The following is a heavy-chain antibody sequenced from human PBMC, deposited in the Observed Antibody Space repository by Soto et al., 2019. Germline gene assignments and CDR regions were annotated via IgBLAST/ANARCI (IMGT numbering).Heavy chain of an antibody. CDR1: GYTFTSYD. CDR2: MNPNSGNT. J-gene: IGHJ4*02. V-gene: IGHV1-8*01. CDR3: ARGPRNWGVDY. Sequence: QVQLVQSGAEVKKPGASVKVSCKAAGYTFTSYDINWVRQATGQGLEWMGWMNPNSGNTGYAQKFQGRVTXTXXTSISTAFMELSSLRSEDTAVYYCARGPRNWGVDYWGQGTLVTVSS. D-gene: IGHD7-27*01.